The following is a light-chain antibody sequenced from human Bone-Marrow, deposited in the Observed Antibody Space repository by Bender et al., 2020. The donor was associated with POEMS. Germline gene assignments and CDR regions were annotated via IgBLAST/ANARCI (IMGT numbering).Light chain of an antibody. CDR1: SGHNNYA. V-gene: IGLV4-69*01. CDR3: VMYFDSGWG. J-gene: IGLJ3*02. Sequence: QLVLTQSPSPSASLGASVKLTCTLSSGHNNYAIAWHQQQPEKGPRYLMKLNSDGSHSKGDGIPDRFSGSILENKAALTITGAQADDESDYYCVMYFDSGWGFGGGTKLTVL. CDR2: LNSDGSH.